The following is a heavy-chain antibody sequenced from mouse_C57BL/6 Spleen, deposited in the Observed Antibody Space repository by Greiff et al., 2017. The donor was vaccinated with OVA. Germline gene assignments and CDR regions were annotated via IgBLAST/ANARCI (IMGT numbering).Heavy chain of an antibody. V-gene: IGHV1-50*01. CDR3: ARTGYSNYYFDY. Sequence: QVQLQQPGAELVKPGASVKLSCKASGYTFTSYWMQWVKQRPGQGLEWIGEIDPSDSYTNYNQKFKGKATLTVDTSSSTAYMQLSSLTSEDSAVYDCARTGYSNYYFDYWGQGTTLTVSS. CDR2: IDPSDSYT. D-gene: IGHD2-5*01. J-gene: IGHJ2*01. CDR1: GYTFTSYW.